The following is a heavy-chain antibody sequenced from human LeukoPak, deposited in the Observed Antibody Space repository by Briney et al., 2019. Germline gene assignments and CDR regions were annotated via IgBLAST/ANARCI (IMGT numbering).Heavy chain of an antibody. D-gene: IGHD6-6*01. J-gene: IGHJ4*02. CDR3: ARDPPGRPYSSSSYG. Sequence: ASVKVSCKASGYTFTGYYMHWVRQAPGQGLEWMGWINPNSGGTNYAQKFQGRVTMTRDTSISTVYMELSRLRSDDTAVYYCARDPPGRPYSSSSYGWGQGTLVTVSS. V-gene: IGHV1-2*02. CDR2: INPNSGGT. CDR1: GYTFTGYY.